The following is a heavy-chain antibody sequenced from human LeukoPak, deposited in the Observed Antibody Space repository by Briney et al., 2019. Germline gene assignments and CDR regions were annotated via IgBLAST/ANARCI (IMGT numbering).Heavy chain of an antibody. D-gene: IGHD5-18*01. V-gene: IGHV3-23*01. CDR3: AKDWIQFNRVFDCFDS. Sequence: GGSLRLSCATSGFPFETNAMSRVRQAPGKGLEWVATIGNTETFYADSVTGRFTISRDNSKNTVNLQMNRLRVEDTAIYYCAKDWIQFNRVFDCFDSWGQGTLVTVSS. J-gene: IGHJ4*02. CDR2: IGNTET. CDR1: GFPFETNA.